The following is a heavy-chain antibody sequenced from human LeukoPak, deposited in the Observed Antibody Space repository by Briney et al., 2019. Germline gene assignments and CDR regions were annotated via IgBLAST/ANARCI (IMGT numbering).Heavy chain of an antibody. J-gene: IGHJ4*02. CDR1: GFTVSSNY. D-gene: IGHD5-12*01. CDR2: IYSGGST. Sequence: GGSLRLSCAASGFTVSSNYMSWVRQGPGKGLEWVSVIYSGGSTYYADSVKGRFTISRDNSKNTLFLQMNSLRAEDTAVYYCAREWSGYDFDYWGQGTLVTVSS. CDR3: AREWSGYDFDY. V-gene: IGHV3-53*01.